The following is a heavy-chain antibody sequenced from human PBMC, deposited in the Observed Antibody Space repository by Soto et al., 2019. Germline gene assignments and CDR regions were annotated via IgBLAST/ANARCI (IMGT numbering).Heavy chain of an antibody. CDR1: GFTFRSYA. CDR2: ISYDGTNK. CDR3: ARGDSNSWSDF. J-gene: IGHJ4*02. D-gene: IGHD6-13*01. Sequence: QVQLVESGGGVVQPGRSLRLSCAASGFTFRSYAMDWVRQAPGKGLEWVAVISYDGTNKYYADSVKGRFNISRDNSKNTLSLQMNSLRPEDTAVYYCARGDSNSWSDFWGQGTLVTVSS. V-gene: IGHV3-30*01.